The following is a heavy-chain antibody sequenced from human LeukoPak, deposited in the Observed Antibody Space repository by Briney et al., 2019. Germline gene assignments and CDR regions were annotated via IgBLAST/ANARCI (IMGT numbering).Heavy chain of an antibody. CDR1: GYTFTGYF. D-gene: IGHD2-21*02. V-gene: IGHV1-2*02. CDR2: INPNTGGT. CDR3: ARDYCGGDSLCFFDY. J-gene: IGHJ4*02. Sequence: ASVKVSCEASGYTFTGYFMHWVRQAPGQGLEWLGWINPNTGGTNYAQNFQGRVTMTRDTPISAAYMDLSRLTSDDTAVYYCARDYCGGDSLCFFDYWGQGTVVTVSS.